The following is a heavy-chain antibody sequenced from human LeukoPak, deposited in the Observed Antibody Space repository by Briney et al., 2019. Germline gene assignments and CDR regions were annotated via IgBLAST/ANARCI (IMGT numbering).Heavy chain of an antibody. CDR1: GFTFSSYG. CDR2: IRYDGSNK. CDR3: AKDPLLPLWFGELLPDY. J-gene: IGHJ4*02. V-gene: IGHV3-30*02. D-gene: IGHD3-10*01. Sequence: GSLRLSCAASGFTFSSYGMHWVRQAPGKGLEWVAFIRYDGSNKYYADSVKGRFTISRDNSKNTLYLQMNSLRAEDTAVYYCAKDPLLPLWFGELLPDYWGQGTLVTVSS.